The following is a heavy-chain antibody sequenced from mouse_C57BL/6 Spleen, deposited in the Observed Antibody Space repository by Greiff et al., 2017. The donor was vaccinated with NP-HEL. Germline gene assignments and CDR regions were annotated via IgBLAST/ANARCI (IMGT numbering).Heavy chain of an antibody. CDR1: GYTFTSYG. V-gene: IGHV1-81*01. J-gene: IGHJ3*01. CDR2: IYPGSGNT. CDR3: ASGPAWFAY. D-gene: IGHD3-1*01. Sequence: QVQLQQSGAELARPGASVKLSCKASGYTFTSYGISWVKQRTGQGLEWIGEIYPGSGNTYYNEKFKGKATLTADKSSSTAYMELRSLTSEDSAVYFCASGPAWFAYWGQGTLVTVSA.